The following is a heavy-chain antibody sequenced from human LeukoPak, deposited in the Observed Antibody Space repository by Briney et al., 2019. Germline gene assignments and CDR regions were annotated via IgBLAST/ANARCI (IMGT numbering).Heavy chain of an antibody. J-gene: IGHJ4*02. CDR1: GYTFTSYY. V-gene: IGHV1-46*01. CDR2: INPSGGST. CDR3: ARAPFGTGSPNTSDHLFDY. Sequence: GASVKVSCKASGYTFTSYYMLWVRQAPGQGLEWMGIINPSGGSTSYAQKFQGRVTMTRDMSTSTVYMELSSLRSEDTAVYYCARAPFGTGSPNTSDHLFDYWGQGTLVTVSS. D-gene: IGHD1-14*01.